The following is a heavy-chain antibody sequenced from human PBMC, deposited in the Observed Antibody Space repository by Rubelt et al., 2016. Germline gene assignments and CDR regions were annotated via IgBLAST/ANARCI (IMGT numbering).Heavy chain of an antibody. CDR1: GGSISSYY. CDR3: ATYSVDGHIGWGRAVDI. CDR2: IYYGGST. D-gene: IGHD2-21*01. Sequence: QVQLQESGPGLLKPSETLSLTCSVSGGSISSYYWSWIRQPPGKGLEYIGYIYYGGSTNYNPSLKSRVTITVDKSKNQFSLNRGSGTAADTALYYCATYSVDGHIGWGRAVDIWGQGTMVTVSS. J-gene: IGHJ3*02. V-gene: IGHV4-59*08.